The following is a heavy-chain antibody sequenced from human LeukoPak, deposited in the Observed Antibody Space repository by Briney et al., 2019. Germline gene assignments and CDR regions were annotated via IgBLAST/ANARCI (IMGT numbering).Heavy chain of an antibody. D-gene: IGHD3-22*01. J-gene: IGHJ3*02. CDR3: ARDTRITMIVVAKDAFDI. V-gene: IGHV1-18*01. CDR2: ISSYNGNT. CDR1: GYTFTSYG. Sequence: ASVKVSFKASGYTFTSYGISWVRQAPGQGLEWMGWISSYNGNTNYAQKLQGRVTMTTDTSTSTAYMELRSLRSDDTAVYYCARDTRITMIVVAKDAFDIWGQGTMVTVSS.